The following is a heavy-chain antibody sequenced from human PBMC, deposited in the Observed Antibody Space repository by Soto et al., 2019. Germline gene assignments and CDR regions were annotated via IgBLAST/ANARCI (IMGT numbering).Heavy chain of an antibody. V-gene: IGHV3-74*01. CDR1: GFLFSTYW. D-gene: IGHD3-3*01. J-gene: IGHJ4*02. CDR2: IKSDGSST. Sequence: EVQLVESGGGLVQPGGSLRLSCEASGFLFSTYWMVWVRQAPRKGLLWVSRIKSDGSSTSYADSVKGRCTISRDNAKNTLYQQMPRLRAEDTAEYYGEIGGGDYTGFDYWGQGILVTVSS. CDR3: EIGGGDYTGFDY.